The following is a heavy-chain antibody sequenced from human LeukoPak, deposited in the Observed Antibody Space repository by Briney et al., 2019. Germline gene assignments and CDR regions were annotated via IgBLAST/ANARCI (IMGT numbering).Heavy chain of an antibody. V-gene: IGHV3-9*01. CDR2: ISWNSGSI. Sequence: GGSLRLSCAASGFTFDDYAMHWVRQAPGKGLEWVSGISWNSGSIGYADSVKGRFTISRDNAKNSLYLQMNSLRAEDTALYYCAKDVDDLDAFDIWGQGTMVSVSS. CDR3: AKDVDDLDAFDI. CDR1: GFTFDDYA. J-gene: IGHJ3*02. D-gene: IGHD5-12*01.